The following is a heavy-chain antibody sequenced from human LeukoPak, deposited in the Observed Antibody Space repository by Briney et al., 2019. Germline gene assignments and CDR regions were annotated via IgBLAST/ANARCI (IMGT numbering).Heavy chain of an antibody. V-gene: IGHV4-59*08. CDR3: ASLSITMVRGVTT. CDR2: IYYSGST. CDR1: GGSIGSYY. J-gene: IGHJ5*02. D-gene: IGHD3-10*01. Sequence: SETLSLTCTVSGGSIGSYYWSWIRQPPGKGLEWIGYIYYSGSTNYNPSLKSRVTISVDTSKNQFSLKLSSVTAADTAVYYCASLSITMVRGVTTWGQGTLVTVSS.